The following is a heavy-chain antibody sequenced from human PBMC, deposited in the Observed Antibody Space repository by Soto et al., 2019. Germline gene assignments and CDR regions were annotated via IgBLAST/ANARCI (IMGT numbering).Heavy chain of an antibody. CDR2: FDPEDGET. CDR3: AHSQRGPRDF. CDR1: GYTITELS. J-gene: IGHJ4*02. Sequence: EASVKDSCKVSGYTITELSMHWVRQAPGKGLEWMGGFDPEDGETIYAQKFQGRLTITKDTSRDQVVLAMTNMDPMDTATYFCAHSQRGPRDFWGPGILVTVSS. D-gene: IGHD5-12*01. V-gene: IGHV1-24*01.